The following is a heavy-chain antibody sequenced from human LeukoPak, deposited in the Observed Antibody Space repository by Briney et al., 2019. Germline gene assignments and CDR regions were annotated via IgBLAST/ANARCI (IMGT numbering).Heavy chain of an antibody. CDR3: ARDRDSGYDCLDY. Sequence: WASVKVSCKASGYTFTGYYMHWVRQAPGQGLEWMGWINPNSGGTNYAQKFQGRVTMTRDTSISTAYMELSRLRSDDTAVYYCARDRDSGYDCLDYWGQGTLVTVSS. D-gene: IGHD5-12*01. CDR2: INPNSGGT. V-gene: IGHV1-2*02. CDR1: GYTFTGYY. J-gene: IGHJ4*02.